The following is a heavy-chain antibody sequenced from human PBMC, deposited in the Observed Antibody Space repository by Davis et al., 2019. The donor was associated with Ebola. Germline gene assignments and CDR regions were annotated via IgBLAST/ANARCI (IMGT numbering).Heavy chain of an antibody. CDR3: ATRHRGYYYDSSGYYDAAFDI. J-gene: IGHJ3*02. V-gene: IGHV3-53*01. D-gene: IGHD3-22*01. CDR2: IYSGGST. CDR1: GFTVSSNY. Sequence: GESLKISCAASGFTVSSNYMSWVRQAPGKGLEWVSVIYSGGSTYYADSVKGRFTISRDNSKNTLYLQMNSLRAEDTAVYYCATRHRGYYYDSSGYYDAAFDIWGQGTMVTVSS.